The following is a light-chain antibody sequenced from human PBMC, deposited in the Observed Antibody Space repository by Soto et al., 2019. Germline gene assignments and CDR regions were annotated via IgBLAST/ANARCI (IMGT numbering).Light chain of an antibody. CDR1: SSDVGGYNF. V-gene: IGLV2-8*01. Sequence: QSVLTQPPSASGSPGQSVTISCTGTSSDVGGYNFVSWYQQHPGKAPTLIIYEVTKRPSGVPDRFSGSKSGNTASLTVSGLQAEDEADYYCSSYSGTNNDVFGTGTKVTVL. CDR2: EVT. J-gene: IGLJ1*01. CDR3: SSYSGTNNDV.